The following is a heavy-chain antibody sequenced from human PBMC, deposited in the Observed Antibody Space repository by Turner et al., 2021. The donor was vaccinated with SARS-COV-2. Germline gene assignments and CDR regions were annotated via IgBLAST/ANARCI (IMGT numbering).Heavy chain of an antibody. V-gene: IGHV3-13*04. CDR3: ARAFEGSNWYFDL. Sequence: EVQLVESGGGLVQPGGSLRLSCAASGFTFSSYDMHWVRQATGKGLEWVSAIGTAGDTYYPGSVKGRFTISRENAKNSLYLQMNSRRAGDTAVYYCARAFEGSNWYFDLWGRGTLVTVSS. D-gene: IGHD4-4*01. CDR2: IGTAGDT. J-gene: IGHJ2*01. CDR1: GFTFSSYD.